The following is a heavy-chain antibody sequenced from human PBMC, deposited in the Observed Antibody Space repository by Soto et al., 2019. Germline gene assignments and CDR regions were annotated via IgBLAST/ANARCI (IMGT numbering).Heavy chain of an antibody. CDR3: ASSASPDAY. CDR2: INSGSTSV. Sequence: EVQLVESGGGLVQPGGSLRLSCVASGFIFNSYSMNWVRQAPGKGLEWISYINSGSTSVFYADSVKGRFTISKDNAKYSLYLQMNSLRAEDTAVYYCASSASPDAYWGQGTLVTVSS. CDR1: GFIFNSYS. D-gene: IGHD1-26*01. V-gene: IGHV3-48*01. J-gene: IGHJ4*02.